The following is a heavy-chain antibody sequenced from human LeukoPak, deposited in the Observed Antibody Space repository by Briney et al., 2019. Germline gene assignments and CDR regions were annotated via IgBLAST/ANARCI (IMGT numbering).Heavy chain of an antibody. J-gene: IGHJ4*02. CDR3: ARVEVGY. CDR1: RFTFSSYN. CDR2: ISSSSSNT. D-gene: IGHD3-10*01. V-gene: IGHV3-21*01. Sequence: GGSLRLSCAASRFTFSSYNVTWVRQAPGKGLEWVSSISSSSSNTYYADSVKGRFTISRDNAKNSLYLQMNSLRAEDTAVYYCARVEVGYWGQGTLVTVSS.